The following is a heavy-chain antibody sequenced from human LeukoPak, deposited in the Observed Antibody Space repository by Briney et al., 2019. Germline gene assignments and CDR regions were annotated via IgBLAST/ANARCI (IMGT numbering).Heavy chain of an antibody. J-gene: IGHJ4*02. CDR1: GFTFSSYG. CDR3: AEEGHAEGGRFDY. V-gene: IGHV3-33*06. D-gene: IGHD2-15*01. CDR2: IWYDGSNK. Sequence: GGSLRLSCAASGFTFSSYGMHWVRQAPGKGLEWVAVIWYDGSNKYYADSVKGRFTISRDNSKNTLYLQMNSLRAEDTAVYYCAEEGHAEGGRFDYWGQGALVTVSS.